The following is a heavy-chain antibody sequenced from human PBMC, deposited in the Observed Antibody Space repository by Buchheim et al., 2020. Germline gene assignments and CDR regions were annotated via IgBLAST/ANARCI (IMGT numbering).Heavy chain of an antibody. CDR1: GLTFSSYW. Sequence: EVQLVESGGGLVQPRGSLRLSCAASGLTFSSYWMHWVRQAPGKGLVWVSRINTDGSTTTYADSVKGRFTISRDNAKNTLYLQMNSLRVEDTAVYFCASDGGKWGFYFDNWGQGTL. J-gene: IGHJ4*02. CDR2: INTDGSTT. CDR3: ASDGGKWGFYFDN. D-gene: IGHD3-16*01. V-gene: IGHV3-74*01.